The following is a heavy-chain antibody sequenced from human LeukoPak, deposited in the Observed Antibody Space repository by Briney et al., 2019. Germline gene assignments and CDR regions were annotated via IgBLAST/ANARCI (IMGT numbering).Heavy chain of an antibody. CDR1: GFTFSDYY. CDR2: ISSSGSTI. Sequence: GSLRPSCAASGFTFSDYYMSWIRQAPGKGLEWVSYISSSGSTIYYADSVKGRFTISRDNAKNSLYLQMNSLRAEDTAVYYCARDIITIFGVAAYYYGMDVWGQGTTVTVSS. J-gene: IGHJ6*02. CDR3: ARDIITIFGVAAYYYGMDV. D-gene: IGHD3-3*01. V-gene: IGHV3-11*01.